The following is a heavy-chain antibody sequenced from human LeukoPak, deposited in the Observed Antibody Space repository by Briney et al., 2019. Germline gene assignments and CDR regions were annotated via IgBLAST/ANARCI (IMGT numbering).Heavy chain of an antibody. V-gene: IGHV1-18*01. CDR3: VREVSMVRGVITFYHYNGMDV. D-gene: IGHD3-10*01. J-gene: IGHJ6*02. CDR1: GGTFSSYA. Sequence: ASVKVSCKASGGTFSSYAISWVRQAPGQGLEWMGWISAYNGYTNYAQNFQGRVTMTTDASTSTAYMELRSLRSDDTAVYYCVREVSMVRGVITFYHYNGMDVWGQGTAVTVSS. CDR2: ISAYNGYT.